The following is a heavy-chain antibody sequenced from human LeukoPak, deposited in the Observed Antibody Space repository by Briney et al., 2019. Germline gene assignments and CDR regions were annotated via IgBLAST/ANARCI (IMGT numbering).Heavy chain of an antibody. Sequence: PSETLSLTCAVYGGSFSGYYWSWIRQPPGKGLEWIGEINHSGSTNYNPSLKSRVTISVDTSKNQFSLKLSSVTAADTAVHYCARGGSGAKFDYWGQGTLVTVSS. V-gene: IGHV4-34*01. CDR3: ARGGSGAKFDY. CDR2: INHSGST. D-gene: IGHD1-26*01. J-gene: IGHJ4*02. CDR1: GGSFSGYY.